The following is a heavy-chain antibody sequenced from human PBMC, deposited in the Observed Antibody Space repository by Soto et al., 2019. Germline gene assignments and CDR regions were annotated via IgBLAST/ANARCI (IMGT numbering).Heavy chain of an antibody. CDR3: ARVGSLGGGNPKRPYYYYGMDV. Sequence: ASVPVSCPASGSTFTSYYMHWVRQAPGQGLEWMGIINPSGGSTSYAQKFQGRVTMTRDTSTSTVYMELSSLRSEDTAVYYCARVGSLGGGNPKRPYYYYGMDVWGQGTTVTVSS. J-gene: IGHJ6*02. V-gene: IGHV1-46*01. CDR1: GSTFTSYY. CDR2: INPSGGST. D-gene: IGHD2-15*01.